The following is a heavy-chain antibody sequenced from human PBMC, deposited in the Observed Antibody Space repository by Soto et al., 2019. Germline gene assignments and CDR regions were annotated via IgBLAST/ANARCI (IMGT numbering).Heavy chain of an antibody. D-gene: IGHD5-18*01. J-gene: IGHJ6*02. CDR1: GGSISSYY. V-gene: IGHV4-59*01. CDR3: ARSGYSYGSYGMDV. Sequence: PSETLSLTCTVSGGSISSYYWSWIRQPPGKGLEWIGYIYYSGSTNYNPSLKSRVTISVDTSKNQFSLKLSSVTAADTAVYYCARSGYSYGSYGMDVWGQGTTVTVS. CDR2: IYYSGST.